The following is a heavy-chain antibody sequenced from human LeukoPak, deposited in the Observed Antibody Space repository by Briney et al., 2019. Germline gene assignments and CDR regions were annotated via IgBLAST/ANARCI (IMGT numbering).Heavy chain of an antibody. CDR1: GGSISSYY. Sequence: SETLSLTCTVSGGSISSYYWSWIRQPAGKGLEWIGRTYTSGSTNYNPSLKSRVTMSVDTSKNQFSLKLSSVTAADTAVYYCARDRGGYSYGYYFDYWGQGTLVTVSS. CDR3: ARDRGGYSYGYYFDY. CDR2: TYTSGST. J-gene: IGHJ4*02. V-gene: IGHV4-4*07. D-gene: IGHD5-18*01.